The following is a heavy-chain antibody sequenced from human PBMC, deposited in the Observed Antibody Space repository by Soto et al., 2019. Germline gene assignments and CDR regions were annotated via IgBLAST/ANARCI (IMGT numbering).Heavy chain of an antibody. D-gene: IGHD3-10*01. Sequence: QITLNESGPPLVKPTQTLTLTCTFSGFSFSTNKVGVAWTRQPPGKALEWLALINWDDDKRYSPSLKSRLTITKDTSKNQVVLTMTNMDLVDTATYYCAHKPVPGYFDYWSQGILVTVSS. J-gene: IGHJ4*02. CDR3: AHKPVPGYFDY. CDR2: INWDDDK. V-gene: IGHV2-5*02. CDR1: GFSFSTNKVG.